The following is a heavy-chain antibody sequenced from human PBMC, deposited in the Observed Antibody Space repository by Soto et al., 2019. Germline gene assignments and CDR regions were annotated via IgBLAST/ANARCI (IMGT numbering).Heavy chain of an antibody. CDR1: GGTFSSYT. CDR2: IIPILGIA. CDR3: ASCGEIVGAIDARLDY. J-gene: IGHJ4*02. V-gene: IGHV1-69*02. D-gene: IGHD1-26*01. Sequence: QVQLVQSGAEVKKPGSSVKVSCKASGGTFSSYTISWVRQAPGQGLEWMGRIIPILGIANYAQKFQGRVTITADKSTSTAYMELSSLRSEDTAVYYYASCGEIVGAIDARLDYWGQGTLVTVSS.